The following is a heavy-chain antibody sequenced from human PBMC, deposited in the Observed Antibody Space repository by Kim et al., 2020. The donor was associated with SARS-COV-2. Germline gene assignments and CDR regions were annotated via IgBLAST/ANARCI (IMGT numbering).Heavy chain of an antibody. D-gene: IGHD3-9*01. CDR3: ARSTSTPQRYFAWPGPRAYYGMDV. CDR1: GYTFTSYG. CDR2: IRAYNGNT. J-gene: IGHJ6*02. V-gene: IGHV1-18*04. Sequence: ASVKVSCKASGYTFTSYGSSWVLRAPGQGLEWIGWIRAYNGNTNYAQTLQGRVTMTTDTSTSTAYMELRSLRSDDTAGYYCARSTSTPQRYFAWPGPRAYYGMDVWGQGRAVTVSS.